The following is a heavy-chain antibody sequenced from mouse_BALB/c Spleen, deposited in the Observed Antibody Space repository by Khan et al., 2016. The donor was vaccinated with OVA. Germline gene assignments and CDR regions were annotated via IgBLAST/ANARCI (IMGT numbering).Heavy chain of an antibody. V-gene: IGHV1-26*01. J-gene: IGHJ2*01. Sequence: EVQLQQSGPELVKPGASVKMSCKASGYTFTDYYLKWVKQSPGKSLEWIGDINPNNGDTFYNQKFKGKATLTLDKYSSTAYMQLNSLTSEDSAVYYCARVGYGNYPDYWGQGTTLTVSS. CDR3: ARVGYGNYPDY. CDR1: GYTFTDYY. D-gene: IGHD2-10*02. CDR2: INPNNGDT.